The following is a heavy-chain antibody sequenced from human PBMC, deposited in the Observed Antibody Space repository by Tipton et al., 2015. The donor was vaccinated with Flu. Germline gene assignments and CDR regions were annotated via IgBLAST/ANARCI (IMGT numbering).Heavy chain of an antibody. CDR1: GYSTSGGFY. V-gene: IGHV4-38-2*02. CDR3: ARDKIFDP. J-gene: IGHJ5*02. Sequence: TLSLTCAVSGYSTSGGFYWGWIRQPPGKGLEWIGEINHSGSTNYNPSLKSRVTISIDKSKNQFSLKLTSVTAADTAVYYCARDKIFDPWGPGTLVTVSS. CDR2: INHSGST.